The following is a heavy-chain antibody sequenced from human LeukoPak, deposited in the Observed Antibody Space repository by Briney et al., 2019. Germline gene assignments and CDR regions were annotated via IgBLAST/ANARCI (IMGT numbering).Heavy chain of an antibody. CDR1: GYTFTDYY. CDR2: INPNSGGT. CDR3: ASSSSGVAMKLGPDP. V-gene: IGHV1-2*02. J-gene: IGHJ5*02. D-gene: IGHD3-3*01. Sequence: ASVKVSCKAPGYTFTDYYMHWVRQAPGQGLEWMGWINPNSGGTNYAQKFQGRVTMTRDTSISTAYMELSRLRSDDTAVYYCASSSSGVAMKLGPDPWGQGTLVTVAS.